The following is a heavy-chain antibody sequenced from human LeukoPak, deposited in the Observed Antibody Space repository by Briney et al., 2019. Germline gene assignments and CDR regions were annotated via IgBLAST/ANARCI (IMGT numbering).Heavy chain of an antibody. Sequence: QPRGALKLSCSASGFTLSDSAIHWGRQASGKGLGWVGLIDRPAKSYATAYGASVGGRFNISRDDSKNTAYLQMDSLKTEDTALYYCTRDRGTYNWLDPWGQGTLVTVSS. CDR2: IDRPAKSYAT. V-gene: IGHV3-73*01. D-gene: IGHD1-26*01. CDR3: TRDRGTYNWLDP. CDR1: GFTLSDSA. J-gene: IGHJ5*02.